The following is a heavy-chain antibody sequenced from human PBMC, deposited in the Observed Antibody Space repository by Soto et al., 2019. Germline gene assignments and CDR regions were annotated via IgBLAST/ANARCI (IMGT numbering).Heavy chain of an antibody. CDR2: ISGYNGNT. Sequence: HVQLVQSGAEVMTPGASVKVSCKASGYTFSNFGLSWVRQAPGQGLEWMGWISGYNGNTNSAEKFQGRVTMTTDTSTSTAYMEVRSLTSDDTAVYYCARDKGYGFGWSSSSGMDVWGQGTTVSVSS. CDR3: ARDKGYGFGWSSSSGMDV. D-gene: IGHD5-18*01. CDR1: GYTFSNFG. J-gene: IGHJ6*02. V-gene: IGHV1-18*01.